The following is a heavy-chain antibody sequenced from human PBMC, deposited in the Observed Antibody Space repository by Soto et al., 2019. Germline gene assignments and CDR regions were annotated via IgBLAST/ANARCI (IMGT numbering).Heavy chain of an antibody. D-gene: IGHD5-18*01. CDR3: AREGLPFGPGAVGRAFDI. J-gene: IGHJ3*02. Sequence: QVQLVQSGTEVRKPGSSVKVSCKASGGTFDSNAISWVRLAPGPGLEWMGGIIPIFGTINNAQKFQDRVTITADESENIVYMELSSLRSEDTDIYYCAREGLPFGPGAVGRAFDIWGQGTLVTVSS. CDR1: GGTFDSNA. CDR2: IIPIFGTI. V-gene: IGHV1-69*12.